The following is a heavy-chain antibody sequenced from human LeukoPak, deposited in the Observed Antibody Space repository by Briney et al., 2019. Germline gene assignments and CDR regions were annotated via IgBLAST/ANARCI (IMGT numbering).Heavy chain of an antibody. D-gene: IGHD3-10*01. CDR3: ARGREFRVTMVRGVKGQGAFDI. V-gene: IGHV4-34*01. Sequence: PSETLSLTCAVYGGSFSGYYWSWIRQPPGKGLEWIGEINHSGSTNYNPSLKSRVTISVDTSKNQFSLKLSSVTAADTAVYYCARGREFRVTMVRGVKGQGAFDIWGQGTMVTVSS. CDR2: INHSGST. CDR1: GGSFSGYY. J-gene: IGHJ3*02.